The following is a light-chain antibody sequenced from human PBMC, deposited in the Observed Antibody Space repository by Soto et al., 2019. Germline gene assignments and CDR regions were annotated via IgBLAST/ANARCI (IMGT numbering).Light chain of an antibody. CDR2: DAS. CDR1: QSVSSY. CDR3: QQRSNWPLT. V-gene: IGKV3-11*01. J-gene: IGKJ4*01. Sequence: IVLTQSPATLSLSPGERATLSCWASQSVSSYLAWYQQKPGQAPRLLIYDASNRATGIPARFSGSGSGTDFTLTISSLEPEDFAVYYCQQRSNWPLTFGGGTKVDI.